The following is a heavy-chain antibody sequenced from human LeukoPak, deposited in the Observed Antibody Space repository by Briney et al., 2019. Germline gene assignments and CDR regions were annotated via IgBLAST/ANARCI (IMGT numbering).Heavy chain of an antibody. J-gene: IGHJ4*02. CDR1: GFTVSSNY. CDR3: ARGTDGYNYDQTYYFGY. Sequence: PGGSLRLSCAASGFTVSSNYMSWVRQAPGKGLEWVSVIYGGGSTYYADSVRGRFTISRDNDKNSLYLQMNSLRAEDTAVYYCARGTDGYNYDQTYYFGYWGQGTLVTVSS. V-gene: IGHV3-53*05. CDR2: IYGGGST. D-gene: IGHD5-24*01.